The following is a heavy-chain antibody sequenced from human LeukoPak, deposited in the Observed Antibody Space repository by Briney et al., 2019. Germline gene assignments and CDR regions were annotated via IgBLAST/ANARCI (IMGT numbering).Heavy chain of an antibody. V-gene: IGHV4-39*07. D-gene: IGHD4-23*01. J-gene: IGHJ4*02. CDR1: GATMITSAFY. CDR3: ARDRADSGGNGFDY. CDR2: VHVSGGT. Sequence: SETLSLTCTVSGATMITSAFYWGWIRESPGKGLEWIGNVHVSGGTYYNPSHKGRVTISLDTSKNQFSLKLTAVTAADTVIYYCARDRADSGGNGFDYWGQGTLVTVSS.